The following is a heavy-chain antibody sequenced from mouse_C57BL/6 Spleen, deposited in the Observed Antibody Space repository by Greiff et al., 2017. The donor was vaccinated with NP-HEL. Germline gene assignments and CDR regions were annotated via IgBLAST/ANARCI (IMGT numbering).Heavy chain of an antibody. CDR3: ARGGRELGLYYFDY. Sequence: QVQLQQSGAELARPGASVKLSCKASGYTFTSYGISWVKQRTGQGLEWIGEIYPRSGNNYYNENFKGKATLTADKSSSTAYMELRSLTSEDSAVYVCARGGRELGLYYFDYWGQGTTLTVSS. CDR1: GYTFTSYG. V-gene: IGHV1-81*01. CDR2: IYPRSGNN. D-gene: IGHD4-1*01. J-gene: IGHJ2*01.